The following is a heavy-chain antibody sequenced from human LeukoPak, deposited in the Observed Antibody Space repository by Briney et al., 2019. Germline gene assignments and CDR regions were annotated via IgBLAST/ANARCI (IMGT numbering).Heavy chain of an antibody. J-gene: IGHJ4*02. V-gene: IGHV3-23*01. CDR1: GFTFNNYL. CDR3: AKECDYSPGHKFDL. Sequence: GGSLRLSCAATGFTFNNYLMSWVRQAPGKGLEWVSVLFTGGGRTLYADSVKGRFTISGDTSRTTLYLQMNGLRAEDTAVYYCAKECDYSPGHKFDLWGQGTLVTVSS. D-gene: IGHD3-10*01. CDR2: LFTGGGRT.